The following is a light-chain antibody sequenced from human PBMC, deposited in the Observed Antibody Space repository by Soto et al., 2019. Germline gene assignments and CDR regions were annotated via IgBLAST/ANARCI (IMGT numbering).Light chain of an antibody. CDR1: QSVSSGTY. CDR3: QQYGDSPLT. V-gene: IGKV3-20*01. Sequence: EVVLTQSPGTLSLSPGERATLSCRASQSVSSGTYLAWYQQKPGQAPTLLIYGVSTRAAGIPDRFSGSGSGTDFTLTITRLEPEDFAVYYCQQYGDSPLTFGGGTRVE. J-gene: IGKJ4*01. CDR2: GVS.